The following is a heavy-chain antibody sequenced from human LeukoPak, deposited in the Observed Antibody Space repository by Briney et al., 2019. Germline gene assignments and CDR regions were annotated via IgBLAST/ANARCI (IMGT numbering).Heavy chain of an antibody. J-gene: IGHJ4*02. CDR2: IYHSGST. Sequence: SETLSLTCTVSDYSISSGHYWGWIRQPPGKGLEWIGSIYHSGSTYYNPSLKSRVTISVDTSKNQFSLKLSSVTAADTAVYYCARDATMMGNYFNYWGQGTLVTVSS. V-gene: IGHV4-38-2*02. CDR1: DYSISSGHY. CDR3: ARDATMMGNYFNY. D-gene: IGHD5-12*01.